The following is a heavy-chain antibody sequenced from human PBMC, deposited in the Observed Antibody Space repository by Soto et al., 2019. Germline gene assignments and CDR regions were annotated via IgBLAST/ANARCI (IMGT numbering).Heavy chain of an antibody. D-gene: IGHD7-27*01. Sequence: QVQLVQSGAEVKKPGASVKVSRKTSGYTFTNYDINWVRQATGQGLEWLGWMNPNSGDTGYAQKFQGRLTMTRNTAISTAYMELSSLKSEDTAVYYCARNRRETGDFDYWGQGTLVTVSS. CDR2: MNPNSGDT. V-gene: IGHV1-8*01. CDR1: GYTFTNYD. CDR3: ARNRRETGDFDY. J-gene: IGHJ4*02.